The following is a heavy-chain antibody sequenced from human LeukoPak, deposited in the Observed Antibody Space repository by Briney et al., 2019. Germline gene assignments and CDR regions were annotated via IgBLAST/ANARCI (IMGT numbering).Heavy chain of an antibody. J-gene: IGHJ4*02. CDR3: VRTSRSISSDY. CDR2: IKQDGSFK. D-gene: IGHD3-3*02. CDR1: GFTFSNYW. Sequence: GGSLRLSCEASGFTFSNYWMSWVRQAPGKGLEWVANIKQDGSFKNYVDSMEGRFIISRDNAKNLLYLQMNSLGAEDTAVYYCVRTSRSISSDYWGQGTQVTVSS. V-gene: IGHV3-7*01.